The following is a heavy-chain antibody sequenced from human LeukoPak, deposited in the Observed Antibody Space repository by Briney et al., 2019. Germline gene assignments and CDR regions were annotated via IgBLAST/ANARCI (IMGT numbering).Heavy chain of an antibody. D-gene: IGHD3-10*01. CDR2: IYTSGST. CDR1: SGSISSYY. Sequence: SETLSLTCTVSSGSISSYYWSWIRQPAGKGLEWIERIYTSGSTNYNTSLKSRVTMSVDMSKNQFSLKLSSVTAADTAVYYCARALEYYYGSDSGFDYWGQGTLVTVSS. V-gene: IGHV4-4*07. CDR3: ARALEYYYGSDSGFDY. J-gene: IGHJ4*02.